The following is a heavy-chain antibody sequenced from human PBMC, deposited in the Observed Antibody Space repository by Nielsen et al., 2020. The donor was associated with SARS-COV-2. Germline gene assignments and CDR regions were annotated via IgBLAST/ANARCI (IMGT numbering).Heavy chain of an antibody. CDR3: ARTQREDYSYYMDV. V-gene: IGHV2-70*11. Sequence: SGPTLVKPTQTLTLTCTFSGFSLSTGRMCVSWIRQPPGKALEWLARINWDDDKYYSTSLKTRLTISKDTSKNQVVLTLTNMGPVDAATYYCARTQREDYSYYMDVWGKGTTVTVSS. CDR1: GFSLSTGRMC. J-gene: IGHJ6*03. CDR2: INWDDDK.